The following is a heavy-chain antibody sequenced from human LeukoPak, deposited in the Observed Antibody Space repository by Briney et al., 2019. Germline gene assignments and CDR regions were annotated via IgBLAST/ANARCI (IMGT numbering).Heavy chain of an antibody. CDR2: ITGSYGGT. D-gene: IGHD3-10*01. V-gene: IGHV3-23*01. Sequence: GRSLRLSCAASGFTFSNYAMMWVRQAPGKRLEWVSSITGSYGGTYYADSVRGRFTISRDNSENTLYLQLNSLRAEDTAVYFCVKGFVHPTYYFDYWGQGTLVTVSS. CDR1: GFTFSNYA. CDR3: VKGFVHPTYYFDY. J-gene: IGHJ4*02.